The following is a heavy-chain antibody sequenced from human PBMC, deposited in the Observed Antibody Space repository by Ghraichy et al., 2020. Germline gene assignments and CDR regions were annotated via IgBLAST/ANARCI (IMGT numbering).Heavy chain of an antibody. CDR3: ARDGRMKRQLVLRAFDI. Sequence: SETLSLTCTVSGGSISSGDYYWSWIRQPPGKGLEWIGYIYYSGSTYYNPSLKSRVTISVDTSKNQFSLKLSSVTAADTAVYYCARDGRMKRQLVLRAFDIWGQGTMVTVSS. CDR2: IYYSGST. CDR1: GGSISSGDYY. J-gene: IGHJ3*02. V-gene: IGHV4-30-4*01. D-gene: IGHD6-13*01.